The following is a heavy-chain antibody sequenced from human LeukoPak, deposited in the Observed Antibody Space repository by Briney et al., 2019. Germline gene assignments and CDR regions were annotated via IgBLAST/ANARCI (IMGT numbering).Heavy chain of an antibody. D-gene: IGHD3-22*01. CDR1: GGSISSYY. V-gene: IGHV4-4*07. CDR2: IYTGGST. J-gene: IGHJ4*02. CDR3: ARDSYDSSGYSFDY. Sequence: SETLSLTCTGSGGSISSYYWSGIRQPAGKGLEWIGRIYTGGSTNYNPYLKSRVTMSVDTSKNQFFLKLSSVTAADTAVYYCARDSYDSSGYSFDYWGQGTLVTVSS.